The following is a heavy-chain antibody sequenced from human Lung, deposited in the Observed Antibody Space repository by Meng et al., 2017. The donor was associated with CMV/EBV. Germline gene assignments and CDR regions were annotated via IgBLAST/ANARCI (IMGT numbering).Heavy chain of an antibody. V-gene: IGHV1-2*02. J-gene: IGHJ4*02. Sequence: SVXVSCKASGYTFTAHYFHWVRQAPGQGLEWMGWIHPHRGDTNYAQQFQGRVTLTRDTSINTGYMELTRLTSDDTAVYYCARDNNWGPDYWGQGTRVTVSS. CDR3: ARDNNWGPDY. CDR1: GYTFTAHY. D-gene: IGHD7-27*01. CDR2: IHPHRGDT.